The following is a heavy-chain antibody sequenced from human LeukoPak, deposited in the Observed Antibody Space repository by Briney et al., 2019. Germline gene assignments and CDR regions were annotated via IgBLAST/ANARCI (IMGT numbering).Heavy chain of an antibody. V-gene: IGHV1-2*02. J-gene: IGHJ5*02. D-gene: IGHD2-2*01. CDR3: ARVEKEWCGSISCGFDP. CDR2: INPNSGGT. Sequence: RASVKVSCKASGYTFTGYFMHWVRQAPGQGLEWMGWINPNSGGTNFAQKFQGRVTMTRDTSISTAYMELSRLRSDDTAVYYCARVEKEWCGSISCGFDPWGQGTLVTVSS. CDR1: GYTFTGYF.